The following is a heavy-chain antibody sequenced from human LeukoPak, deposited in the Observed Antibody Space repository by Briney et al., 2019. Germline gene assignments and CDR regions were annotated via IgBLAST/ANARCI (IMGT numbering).Heavy chain of an antibody. CDR1: GGSISSHY. V-gene: IGHV4-59*11. CDR3: ARDVGIAAAGPRTGFDP. D-gene: IGHD6-13*01. CDR2: MYYSGSS. Sequence: SETLSLTCTVSGGSISSHYWSWIRQPPGKGLEWIGYMYYSGSSNYNPSLKSRVTISVDTSKSQFSPKLSSVTAADTAVYYCARDVGIAAAGPRTGFDPWGQGTLVTVSS. J-gene: IGHJ5*02.